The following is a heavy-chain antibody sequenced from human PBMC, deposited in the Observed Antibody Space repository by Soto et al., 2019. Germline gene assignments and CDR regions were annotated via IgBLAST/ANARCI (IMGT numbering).Heavy chain of an antibody. V-gene: IGHV3-30-3*01. CDR1: GFTFSSYA. D-gene: IGHD6-6*01. CDR3: ARVADSGGIAARPADY. Sequence: GGSLRLSCAASGFTFSSYAMHWVRQAPGKGLEWVAVISYDGSNKYYADSVKGRFTISRDNSKNTLYLQMNSLRAEDTAVYYCARVADSGGIAARPADYWGQGTLVTVSS. CDR2: ISYDGSNK. J-gene: IGHJ4*02.